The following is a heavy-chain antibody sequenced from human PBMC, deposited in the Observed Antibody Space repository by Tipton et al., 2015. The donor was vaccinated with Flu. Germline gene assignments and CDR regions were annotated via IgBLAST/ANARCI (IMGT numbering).Heavy chain of an antibody. CDR3: ARHTGDSVRGVIDY. J-gene: IGHJ4*02. V-gene: IGHV4-38-2*01. CDR2: IYHSGTT. CDR1: GDSIGSPYF. D-gene: IGHD3-10*02. Sequence: TLSLTCSVSGDSIGSPYFWGWVRRPPGKGLEWIGTIYHSGTTYYNPSLKSRLTISVDTSENQFSLKLSSVTAADTAVYYCARHTGDSVRGVIDYWGQGAPVTVSS.